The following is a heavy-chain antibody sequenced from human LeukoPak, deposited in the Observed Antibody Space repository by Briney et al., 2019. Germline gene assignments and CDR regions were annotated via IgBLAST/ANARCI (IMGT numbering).Heavy chain of an antibody. CDR2: IYYSGST. CDR1: GGSISSGGYY. CDR3: ARASYYYDSSGCYYFDY. Sequence: SQTLSLTCTVSGGSISSGGYYWSWIRQHPGKGLEWIGYIYYSGSTYYNPSLKSRVTISVDTSKNQFSLKLSSVTAADTAVYYCARASYYYDSSGCYYFDYWGQGTLVTVSS. D-gene: IGHD3-22*01. V-gene: IGHV4-31*03. J-gene: IGHJ4*02.